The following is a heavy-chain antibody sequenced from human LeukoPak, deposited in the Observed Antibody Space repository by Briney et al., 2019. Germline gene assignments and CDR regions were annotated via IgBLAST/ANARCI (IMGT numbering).Heavy chain of an antibody. J-gene: IGHJ6*03. CDR3: ARDRGIVAVPASYYMDV. V-gene: IGHV3-11*04. D-gene: IGHD2-2*01. Sequence: GGSLRLSCAAYGFTFSGYYMSWIRQAPGKGLEWVSYITNSGSNAYYADSVKGRFTISRDNAQNSLYLQMNSLRAEDTAVYYCARDRGIVAVPASYYMDVWGKGTTVTVSS. CDR1: GFTFSGYY. CDR2: ITNSGSNA.